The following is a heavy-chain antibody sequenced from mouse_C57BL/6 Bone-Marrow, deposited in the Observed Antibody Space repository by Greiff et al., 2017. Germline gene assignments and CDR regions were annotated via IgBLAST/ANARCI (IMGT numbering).Heavy chain of an antibody. D-gene: IGHD1-1*01. CDR3: ARVTYGSSYDHPYWYFDV. J-gene: IGHJ1*03. V-gene: IGHV1-55*01. CDR1: GYTFTSYW. CDR2: IYPGSGST. Sequence: QVQLQQPGAELVKPGASVKMSCKASGYTFTSYWITWVKQRPGQGLEWIGDIYPGSGSTNYNEKFKSKATLTVDTSSSTAYMQLSSLTSEDSAVYYCARVTYGSSYDHPYWYFDVWGTGTTVTVSS.